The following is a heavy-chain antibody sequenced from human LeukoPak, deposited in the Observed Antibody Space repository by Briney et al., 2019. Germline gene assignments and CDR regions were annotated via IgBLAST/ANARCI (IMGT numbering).Heavy chain of an antibody. V-gene: IGHV4-4*07. D-gene: IGHD2-2*01. CDR2: IYTSGST. Sequence: SETLSLTCTVSGGSISSYSWSWIRQRAGKGLEWIGHIYTSGSTNYNPSLKSRVTISVDRSKNQFSLKLSSVTAADTAVYYCARDHCSSSSCPGDYYMDVWGKGTTVTVSS. CDR1: GGSISSYS. J-gene: IGHJ6*03. CDR3: ARDHCSSSSCPGDYYMDV.